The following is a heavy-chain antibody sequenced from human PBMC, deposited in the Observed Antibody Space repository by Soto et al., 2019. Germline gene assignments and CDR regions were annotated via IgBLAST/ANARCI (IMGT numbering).Heavy chain of an antibody. J-gene: IGHJ4*02. CDR2: ISYDGSNK. CDR3: AKDSPQYSSSWYYFDY. CDR1: GFTFSSYG. D-gene: IGHD6-13*01. V-gene: IGHV3-30*18. Sequence: GGVLRLSCAASGFTFSSYGMHWVRQAPGKGLEWVAVISYDGSNKYYADSVKGRFNLSRDNSTNTLYLQMNSLRAEDTAVYYCAKDSPQYSSSWYYFDYWRQRTLVTVSS.